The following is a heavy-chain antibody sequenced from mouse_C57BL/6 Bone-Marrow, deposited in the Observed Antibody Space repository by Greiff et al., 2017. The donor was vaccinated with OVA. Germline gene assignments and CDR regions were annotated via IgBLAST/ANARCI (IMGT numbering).Heavy chain of an antibody. CDR2: IDPSDSYT. CDR1: GYTFTSYW. J-gene: IGHJ1*03. V-gene: IGHV1-69*01. CDR3: PRRDNYDWYFDV. Sequence: QVQLKQPGAELVMPGASVKLSCKASGYTFTSYWMHWVKQRPGQGLEWIGEIDPSDSYTNYNQKFQGKATLTVDKSSSTAYMQLSSRTPEDSAVYYCPRRDNYDWYFDVWGTGTTVTVSS. D-gene: IGHD1-3*01.